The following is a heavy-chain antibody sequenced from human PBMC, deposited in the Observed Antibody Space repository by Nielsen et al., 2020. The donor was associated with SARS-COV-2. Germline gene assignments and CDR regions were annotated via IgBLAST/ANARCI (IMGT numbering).Heavy chain of an antibody. CDR3: VRAQDYDFWSGYYIPRYFDY. J-gene: IGHJ4*02. V-gene: IGHV3-7*03. D-gene: IGHD3-3*01. CDR2: IKQDGSEK. Sequence: WIRQPPGKGLEWVANIKQDGSEKYYVDSVKGRFTISRDNAKNSLYLQMNSLRAEDTAVYYCVRAQDYDFWSGYYIPRYFDYWGQGTLVTVSS.